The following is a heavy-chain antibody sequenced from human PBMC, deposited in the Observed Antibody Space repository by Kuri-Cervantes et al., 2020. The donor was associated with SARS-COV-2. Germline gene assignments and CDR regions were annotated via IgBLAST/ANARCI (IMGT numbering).Heavy chain of an antibody. Sequence: GESLKISCAASGFTFSGHWIHWVRQAPGKGLVWVSRINPDGSYTNNADSVKGRFTLSRDNAKNMLFLQMNSLRAEDTAVYYCARDLGSGWYPWGQGTLVTVSS. CDR1: GFTFSGHW. CDR2: INPDGSYT. D-gene: IGHD6-19*01. J-gene: IGHJ5*02. V-gene: IGHV3-74*01. CDR3: ARDLGSGWYP.